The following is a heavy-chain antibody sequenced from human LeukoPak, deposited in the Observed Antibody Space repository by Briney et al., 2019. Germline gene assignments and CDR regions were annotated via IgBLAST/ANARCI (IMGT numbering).Heavy chain of an antibody. J-gene: IGHJ4*02. CDR2: LGTAGDT. CDR3: ARQSTPHGNFDY. CDR1: GFILSNYA. D-gene: IGHD5-24*01. V-gene: IGHV3-13*01. Sequence: GGSLRLSCAASGFILSNYAMHWIRQPAGKGLEWVSALGTAGDTFYPGSVKGRFTISRDNAKKSLFLQMSSLRAEDTAIYYCARQSTPHGNFDYWGQGTLVTVSS.